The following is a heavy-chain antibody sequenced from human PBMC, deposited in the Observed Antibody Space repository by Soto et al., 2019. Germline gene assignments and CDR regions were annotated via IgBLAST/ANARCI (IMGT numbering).Heavy chain of an antibody. Sequence: SETLSLTCAVSGGSISRSNWWTWVRQPPGKGLEWIGDIYYSGTTNYNPSLKSRVTILIDTSKNQFSLSLSSVTAADTAVYYCARFSVDYNFDSWGQGTLVTVSS. CDR3: ARFSVDYNFDS. V-gene: IGHV4-4*02. D-gene: IGHD1-20*01. CDR1: GGSISRSNW. J-gene: IGHJ4*02. CDR2: IYYSGTT.